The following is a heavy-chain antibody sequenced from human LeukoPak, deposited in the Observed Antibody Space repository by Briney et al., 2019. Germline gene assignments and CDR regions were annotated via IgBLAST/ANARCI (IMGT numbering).Heavy chain of an antibody. Sequence: GGSLRLSCAASGFTFSDAWMSWVRQAPGKGLEWVGRIKSKTDGGTTDYAAPVKGRFTISRDDSKNTLYLQMNSLKTEDTAVYYCTARGGSFSIFDYWGQGTLVTVSS. CDR3: TARGGSFSIFDY. CDR2: IKSKTDGGTT. V-gene: IGHV3-15*01. CDR1: GFTFSDAW. J-gene: IGHJ4*02. D-gene: IGHD1-26*01.